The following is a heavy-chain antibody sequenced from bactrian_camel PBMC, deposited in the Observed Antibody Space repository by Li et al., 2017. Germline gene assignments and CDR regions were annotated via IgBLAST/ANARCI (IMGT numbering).Heavy chain of an antibody. J-gene: IGHJ4*01. D-gene: IGHD1*01. CDR3: TKGSSIDGLEF. V-gene: IGHV3S42*01. CDR1: GFTFGSCT. CDR2: INVGGGST. Sequence: VQLVESGGGLVQPGGSLRLSCGASGFTFGSCTMTWVRQAPGKGLEWVSTINVGGGSTTYADSVKGRFAISRDNAKNTLDLQLNSLKTEDTAMYYCTKGSSIDGLEFGGQGTQVTVS.